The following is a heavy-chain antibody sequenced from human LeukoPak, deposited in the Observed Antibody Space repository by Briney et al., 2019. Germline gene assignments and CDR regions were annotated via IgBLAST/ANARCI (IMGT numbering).Heavy chain of an antibody. CDR1: GYTFTSYG. V-gene: IGHV1-18*01. CDR2: ISAYNGNT. J-gene: IGHJ6*02. CDR3: ARVVGDYFTNYYYYGMDV. Sequence: GASVKVSCKASGYTFTSYGISWVRQAPGQGLEWMGWISAYNGNTSYAQKLQGRVTMTTDTSTSTAYMELRSLRSDDTAVYYCARVVGDYFTNYYYYGMDVWGQGTTVTVSS. D-gene: IGHD4-17*01.